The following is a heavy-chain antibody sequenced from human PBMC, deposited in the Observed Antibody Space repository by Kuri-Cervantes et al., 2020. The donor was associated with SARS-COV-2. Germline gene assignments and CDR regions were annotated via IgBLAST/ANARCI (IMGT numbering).Heavy chain of an antibody. Sequence: GESLKISCAASGFTFSSYSMNWVRQAPGKGLEWVSYISSSSSTIYYADSVKGRFTISRDNSKNTLYLQMNSLRAEDTAVYYCAGAILDAFDIWGQGTMVTVSS. CDR1: GFTFSSYS. CDR3: AGAILDAFDI. J-gene: IGHJ3*02. D-gene: IGHD3-9*01. CDR2: ISSSSSTI. V-gene: IGHV3-48*01.